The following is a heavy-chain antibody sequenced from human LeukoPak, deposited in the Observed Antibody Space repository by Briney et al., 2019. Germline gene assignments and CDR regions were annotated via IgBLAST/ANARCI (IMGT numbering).Heavy chain of an antibody. J-gene: IGHJ4*02. CDR2: ISGSGGST. Sequence: GGSLRLSCAASGFTFSSYAMSWVRQAPGKGLGWVSAISGSGGSTYYADSVKDRFTISRDNSKNTLYLQMNSLRAEATAVYNCAKDRGESSGYATFDDWGQGTLVTVSS. V-gene: IGHV3-23*01. CDR1: GFTFSSYA. D-gene: IGHD5-12*01. CDR3: AKDRGESSGYATFDD.